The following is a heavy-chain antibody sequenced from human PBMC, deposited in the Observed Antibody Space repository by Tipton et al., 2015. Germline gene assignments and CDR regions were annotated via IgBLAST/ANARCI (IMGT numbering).Heavy chain of an antibody. CDR3: ARVGITGGDYFDY. CDR2: IKQDGSEK. V-gene: IGHV3-7*01. J-gene: IGHJ4*02. Sequence: SLGLSCAASGFTFSSYWMNWVRQAPGKGLEWVANIKQDGSEKYYVDSVKGRFTISRDNAKKSLYPQMNSLRAEDTAVYYCARVGITGGDYFDYWGQGTLVTVSS. D-gene: IGHD1-20*01. CDR1: GFTFSSYW.